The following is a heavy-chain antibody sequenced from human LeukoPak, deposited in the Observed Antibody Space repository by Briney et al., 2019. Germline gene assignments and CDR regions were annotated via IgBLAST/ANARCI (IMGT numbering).Heavy chain of an antibody. Sequence: SVKVSCKASGGTFSSYAISWVRQAPGQGLEWMGGIIPIFGTANYAQKFQGRVTITADEPTSTAYMELSSLRSEDTAVYYCARHTQGSGSYDYWGQGTLVTVSS. CDR3: ARHTQGSGSYDY. V-gene: IGHV1-69*13. J-gene: IGHJ4*02. CDR1: GGTFSSYA. CDR2: IIPIFGTA. D-gene: IGHD1-26*01.